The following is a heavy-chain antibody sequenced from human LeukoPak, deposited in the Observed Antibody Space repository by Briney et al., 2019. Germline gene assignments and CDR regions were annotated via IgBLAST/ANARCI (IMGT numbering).Heavy chain of an antibody. D-gene: IGHD2-15*01. CDR1: GFTFSSYS. CDR2: ISRSSSYT. Sequence: GGSLRLSCAASGFTFSSYSMNWVRQAPGKGLEWGSSISRSSSYTYYADSMKGRFTISRDNAKNSLYLQMNSLKTEDTAVYYCSVNYCSGGSCYMLWGQGTLVTVSS. J-gene: IGHJ4*02. CDR3: SVNYCSGGSCYML. V-gene: IGHV3-21*04.